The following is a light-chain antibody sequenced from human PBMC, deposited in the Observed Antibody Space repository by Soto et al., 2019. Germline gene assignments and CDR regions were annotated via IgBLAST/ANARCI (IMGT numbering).Light chain of an antibody. Sequence: QSALTQPASVSGSPGQSITISCTGTSSDVGGYNFVSWYQQHPGKTPKLLIYGVSNRHSGVSNRFSGSKSGNTASLTISGLQTEDEADYYCSSYTTSSTVVFGGGTKLTVL. V-gene: IGLV2-14*01. CDR2: GVS. CDR3: SSYTTSSTVV. J-gene: IGLJ2*01. CDR1: SSDVGGYNF.